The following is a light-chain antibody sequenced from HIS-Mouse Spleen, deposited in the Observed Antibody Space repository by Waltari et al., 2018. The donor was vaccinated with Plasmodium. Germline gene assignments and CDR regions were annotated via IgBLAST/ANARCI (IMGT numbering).Light chain of an antibody. CDR3: QAWDSSTVV. Sequence: SYELTQPPSVSVSPGQTASITCSGDKLGYKYACWYQQKPGQSPVLVIDQDSMRPSGIPERFSGSNSGNTATLTISGTQAMDEADYYCQAWDSSTVVFGGGTKLTVL. CDR2: QDS. V-gene: IGLV3-1*01. CDR1: KLGYKY. J-gene: IGLJ2*01.